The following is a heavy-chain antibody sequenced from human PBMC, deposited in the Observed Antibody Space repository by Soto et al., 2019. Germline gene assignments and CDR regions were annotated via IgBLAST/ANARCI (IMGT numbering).Heavy chain of an antibody. V-gene: IGHV1-69*12. CDR2: IVPNFSTP. CDR3: ARDKDLQQLGGNYSYSRDF. Sequence: HVQLVQSGAEVKKPGASLTVSCKASGGNFGNSAISWVRKAPGQGLEWMGGIVPNFSTPDYEQKFQGRVTITADESTSTAYIALTSLRSEDTAVYYCARDKDLQQLGGNYSYSRDFWGQGTTVTVSS. J-gene: IGHJ6*02. CDR1: GGNFGNSA. D-gene: IGHD3-3*02.